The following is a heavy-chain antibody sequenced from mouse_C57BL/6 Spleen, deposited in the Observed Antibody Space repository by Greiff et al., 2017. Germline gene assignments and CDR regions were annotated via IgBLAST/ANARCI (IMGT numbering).Heavy chain of an antibody. J-gene: IGHJ2*01. Sequence: QVQLQQSGAELVKPGASVKLSCTASGFTFTEYSMHWVKQRPGQGLEWIGWIYPGGGSIKYNEKFKDKATLTADKSSSTVYLELSRLTSEDSAVYFCARHEDDYDYFDDWGQGTTLTVSS. CDR1: GFTFTEYS. CDR2: IYPGGGSI. CDR3: ARHEDDYDYFDD. V-gene: IGHV1-62-2*01. D-gene: IGHD2-4*01.